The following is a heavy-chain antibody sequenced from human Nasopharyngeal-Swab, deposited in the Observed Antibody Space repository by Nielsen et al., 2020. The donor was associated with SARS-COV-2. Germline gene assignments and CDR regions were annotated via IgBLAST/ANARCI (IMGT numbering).Heavy chain of an antibody. CDR3: AREVVTMIVVTHCYYGMDV. D-gene: IGHD3-22*01. V-gene: IGHV3-7*01. Sequence: GRSLRLSFAASGFTFSSYWMSWVRQAPGKGLEWVANIKQDGSEKYYVDSVKGRFTISRDNAKNSLYLQMNSLRAEDTAVYYCAREVVTMIVVTHCYYGMDVWGQGTTVTVSS. CDR1: GFTFSSYW. J-gene: IGHJ6*02. CDR2: IKQDGSEK.